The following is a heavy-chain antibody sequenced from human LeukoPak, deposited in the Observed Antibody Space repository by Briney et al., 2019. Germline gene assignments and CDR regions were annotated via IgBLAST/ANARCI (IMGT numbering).Heavy chain of an antibody. CDR1: GFTFSSYS. J-gene: IGHJ4*02. Sequence: GGSLRLSCAASGFTFSSYSMNWVRQAPGKGLEWVSYISSSSSYIYYADSVKGRFTISRGNAKNSLYLQMNSLRAEDTAVYYCARDNPKKYYDSSGYQVGFDYWGQGTLVTVSS. CDR2: ISSSSSYI. V-gene: IGHV3-21*05. D-gene: IGHD3-22*01. CDR3: ARDNPKKYYDSSGYQVGFDY.